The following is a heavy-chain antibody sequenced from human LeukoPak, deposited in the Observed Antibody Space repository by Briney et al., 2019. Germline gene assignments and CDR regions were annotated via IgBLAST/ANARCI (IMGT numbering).Heavy chain of an antibody. Sequence: GGSLRLSCAASGFTFSSYWMHWVRQAPGKGLEWVSRINSDGGSTTYADSVKGRFTISRDNAKNTMYLQMNSLRAEDTAVYYCARAFSPRIAAALGWFDPWGQGTLVTVSS. D-gene: IGHD6-13*01. J-gene: IGHJ5*02. CDR2: INSDGGST. CDR3: ARAFSPRIAAALGWFDP. CDR1: GFTFSSYW. V-gene: IGHV3-74*01.